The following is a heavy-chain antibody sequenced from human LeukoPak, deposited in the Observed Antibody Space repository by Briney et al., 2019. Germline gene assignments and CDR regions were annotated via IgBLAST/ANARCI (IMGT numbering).Heavy chain of an antibody. CDR1: GYSFTSYW. CDR3: ARGANQLLFFSWFDP. Sequence: GESLKISCKGSGYSFTSYWLGWVRQMPGKGLEWMGIIYPGDSDTRYSPSFQGQVTISADKSISTAYLQWSSLKASDTAMYYCARGANQLLFFSWFDPWGQGTLVTVSS. J-gene: IGHJ5*02. CDR2: IYPGDSDT. V-gene: IGHV5-51*01. D-gene: IGHD2-2*01.